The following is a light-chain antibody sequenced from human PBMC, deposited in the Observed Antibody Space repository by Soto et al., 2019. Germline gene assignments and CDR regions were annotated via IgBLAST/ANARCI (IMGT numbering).Light chain of an antibody. V-gene: IGKV2D-29*02. J-gene: IGKJ5*01. Sequence: DVVMTQSPLSLSVAPGQPASISCKSSQSLLHMTGETFLFLYLQKPCQSPQLLIYEVSTRVSGVPDRFSGSGSGTDFTLEISRVETDDVGIYYCMQSTQLPPTFGQGTRLEIK. CDR1: QSLLHMTGETF. CDR3: MQSTQLPPT. CDR2: EVS.